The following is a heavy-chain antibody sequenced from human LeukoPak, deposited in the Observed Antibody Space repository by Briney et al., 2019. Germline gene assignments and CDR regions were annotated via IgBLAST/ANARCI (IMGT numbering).Heavy chain of an antibody. V-gene: IGHV3-48*02. CDR2: ISSDSTTI. CDR3: GRGRAY. CDR1: GFTFSSYS. Sequence: GGSLRLSCAASGFTFSSYSMNWVRQAPGKGLEWVSYISSDSTTIYYADSVKGRFTISRDNAKNSLYLQTNSLRDEDTAVYYCGRGRAYWGQGTLVSVSS. J-gene: IGHJ4*02.